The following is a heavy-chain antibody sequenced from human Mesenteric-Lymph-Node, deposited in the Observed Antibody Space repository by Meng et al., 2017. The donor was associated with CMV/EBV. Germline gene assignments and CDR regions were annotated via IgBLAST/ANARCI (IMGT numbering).Heavy chain of an antibody. CDR2: INPNSGGT. CDR3: ARARDSYYGSGSSY. D-gene: IGHD3-10*01. V-gene: IGHV1-2*06. CDR1: GYTFTGYY. J-gene: IGHJ4*02. Sequence: ASGYTFTGYYMHWVRQAPGQGLEWMGRINPNSGGTNYAQKFQGRVTMTRDTSISTAYMELSRLRSDDTAVYYCARARDSYYGSGSSYWGRGTLVTVSS.